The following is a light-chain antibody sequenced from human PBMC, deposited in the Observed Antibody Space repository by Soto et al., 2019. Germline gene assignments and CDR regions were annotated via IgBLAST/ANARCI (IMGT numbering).Light chain of an antibody. Sequence: DIQMTQSPSSLSASVGDRVTTTCQASQDISNYLNWYQQKPGKAPKLLIYDASNLETGVPSRFSGSGSGTDFTFTISSLQPEDIATYYCKQYDNLPSTFGQGTRLEIK. J-gene: IGKJ5*01. CDR2: DAS. V-gene: IGKV1-33*01. CDR1: QDISNY. CDR3: KQYDNLPST.